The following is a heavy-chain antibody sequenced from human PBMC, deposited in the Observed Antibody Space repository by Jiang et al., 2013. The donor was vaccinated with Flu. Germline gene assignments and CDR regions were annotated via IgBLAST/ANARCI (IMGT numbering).Heavy chain of an antibody. CDR1: GGSISSSSYY. V-gene: IGHV4-39*01. J-gene: IGHJ6*02. D-gene: IGHD3-16*01. CDR3: ARHRGIPTRSYYYGMDV. Sequence: GSGLVEAFGGPWSLTCTVSGGSISSSSYYWGWIRQPPGKGLEWIGSIYYSGSTYYNPSLKSRVTISVDTSKNQFSLKLSSVTAADTAVYYCARHRGIPTRSYYYGMDVWGQGTTVTVSS. CDR2: IYYSGST.